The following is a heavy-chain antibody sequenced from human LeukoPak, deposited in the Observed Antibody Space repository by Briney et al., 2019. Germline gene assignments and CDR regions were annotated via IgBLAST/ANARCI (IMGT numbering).Heavy chain of an antibody. V-gene: IGHV1-69*13. Sequence: ASVKVSCKASGGTFSSYAISWVRQAPGQGLEWMGGIIPIFGTANYAQKFQGRVTITADESTSTAYMELSSLRSEDTAVYYCAREFEWDTAYCGGDCYRYGMDVWGQGTTATVSS. D-gene: IGHD2-21*02. CDR2: IIPIFGTA. J-gene: IGHJ6*02. CDR1: GGTFSSYA. CDR3: AREFEWDTAYCGGDCYRYGMDV.